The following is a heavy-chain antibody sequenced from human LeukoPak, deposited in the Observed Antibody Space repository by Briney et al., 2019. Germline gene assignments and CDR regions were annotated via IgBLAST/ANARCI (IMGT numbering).Heavy chain of an antibody. CDR1: GFTSSTYA. J-gene: IGHJ4*02. Sequence: PGGSLRLSCAATGFTSSTYAMSWVRQAPGKGLEWVSALSDDGGHTYYADSVKGRFTISRDNSKNTLYLQMNSPRAEDTAVYHCAKGGWLEYWGQGTLVTVSS. D-gene: IGHD6-19*01. CDR2: LSDDGGHT. V-gene: IGHV3-23*01. CDR3: AKGGWLEY.